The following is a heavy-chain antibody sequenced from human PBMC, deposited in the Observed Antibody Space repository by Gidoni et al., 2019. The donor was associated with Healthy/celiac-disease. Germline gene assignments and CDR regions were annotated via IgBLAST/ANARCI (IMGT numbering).Heavy chain of an antibody. V-gene: IGHV3-30-3*01. CDR2: ISYDGSNK. Sequence: QVQLVESGGGVVQPGRSLRLSCAASGFTFSSYAMHWVRQAPGKGLEWVAVISYDGSNKYYADSVKGRFTISRDNSKNTLYLQMNSLRAEDTAVYYCARVDTAMVVFDYWGQGTLVTVSS. J-gene: IGHJ4*02. CDR1: GFTFSSYA. CDR3: ARVDTAMVVFDY. D-gene: IGHD5-18*01.